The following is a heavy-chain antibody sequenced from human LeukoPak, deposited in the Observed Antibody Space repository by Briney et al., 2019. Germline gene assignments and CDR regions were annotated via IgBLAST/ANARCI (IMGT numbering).Heavy chain of an antibody. D-gene: IGHD1-26*01. CDR3: ARDLTGAVFDF. CDR1: GFTFSSSW. Sequence: PGGSLRLSYAASGFTFSSSWMHWVRQAPGKGLVCVSRVTSDGSSTSYADSVRGRFTISRDNAKNTVYLQMNSLRPEDTAVYYCARDLTGAVFDFWGQGTLVTVSS. J-gene: IGHJ4*02. V-gene: IGHV3-74*01. CDR2: VTSDGSST.